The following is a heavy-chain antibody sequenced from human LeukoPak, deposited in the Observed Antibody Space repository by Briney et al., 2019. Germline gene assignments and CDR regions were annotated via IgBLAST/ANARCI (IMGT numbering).Heavy chain of an antibody. CDR1: GYTFTSYD. V-gene: IGHV1-8*01. J-gene: IGHJ4*02. CDR3: TRGRKSNIVGATMVGY. CDR2: MNPNSGNT. D-gene: IGHD1-26*01. Sequence: GASVKVSCKASGYTFTSYDINWVRQATGQGLERMGWMNPNSGNTGYAQKFQGRVTMTRNTSISTAYMELSSLRSEDTAVYYCTRGRKSNIVGATMVGYWGQGTLVTVSS.